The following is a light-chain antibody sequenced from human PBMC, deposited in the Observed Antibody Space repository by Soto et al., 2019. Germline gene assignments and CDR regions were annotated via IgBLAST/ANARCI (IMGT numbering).Light chain of an antibody. CDR3: QQFGSSRYI. J-gene: IGKJ2*01. V-gene: IGKV3-20*01. CDR1: QSVSASF. Sequence: EIVLTQSPDTLSLSPGETATLSCRASQSVSASFLSWYQQKPGQAPMLVMYGATNRATGVPDTFIGSGSGTDFTLTVRRLEPEDFGVYYCQQFGSSRYIFGQATKLEIK. CDR2: GAT.